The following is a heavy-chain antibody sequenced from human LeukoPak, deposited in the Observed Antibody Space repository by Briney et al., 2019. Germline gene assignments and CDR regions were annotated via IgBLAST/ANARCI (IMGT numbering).Heavy chain of an antibody. CDR1: GFTFNNYA. CDR3: ARAKGYTSSYSFDY. D-gene: IGHD3-10*01. Sequence: GGSLRLSCAASGFTFNNYAMNWVRQTPGGRLEWVSFIGISFGPLLYADSVKGRFTISRDNAKASVYLQMNRLRAEDTAVYYCARAKGYTSSYSFDYWGQGILVTVSS. V-gene: IGHV3-48*04. CDR2: IGISFGPL. J-gene: IGHJ4*02.